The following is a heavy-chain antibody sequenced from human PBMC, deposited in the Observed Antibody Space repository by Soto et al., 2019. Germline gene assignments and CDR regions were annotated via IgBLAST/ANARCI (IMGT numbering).Heavy chain of an antibody. D-gene: IGHD2-15*01. Sequence: ETLVLTCAVYGGFVSGFYWSWLRQPPGEGLEWIGDINSSGSTNYIPYLKGRVTITVDTSTNPVSLKVSTVTAADTAVYYCARGRWCGGSAVFWAMHYYFYAVDVWGQGTTVTVSS. CDR3: ARGRWCGGSAVFWAMHYYFYAVDV. J-gene: IGHJ6*02. V-gene: IGHV4-34*01. CDR2: INSSGST. CDR1: GGFVSGFY.